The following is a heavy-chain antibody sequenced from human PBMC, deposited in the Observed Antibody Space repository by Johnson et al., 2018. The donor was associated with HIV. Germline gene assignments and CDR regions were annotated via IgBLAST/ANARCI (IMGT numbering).Heavy chain of an antibody. CDR3: ARPADYGDYSRDAFDI. CDR1: GFTFSDYY. V-gene: IGHV3-11*04. D-gene: IGHD4-17*01. J-gene: IGHJ3*02. Sequence: QVQLVESGGGLVKPGGSLRLSCAASGFTFSDYYMTWIRQAPGKGLEWVSYISRSGSTIYYADSVKGRFTISRDNAKNSLYLQMNSLGVEDTALYYCARPADYGDYSRDAFDIWGQGTMVTVSS. CDR2: ISRSGSTI.